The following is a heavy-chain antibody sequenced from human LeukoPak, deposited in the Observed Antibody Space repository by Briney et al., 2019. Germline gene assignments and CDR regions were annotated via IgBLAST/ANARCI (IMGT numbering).Heavy chain of an antibody. CDR1: GFTFSSYA. J-gene: IGHJ5*02. D-gene: IGHD3-22*01. Sequence: GGSLRLSCAASGFTFSSYAMSWVRQAPGKGLEWVSAISGSGGSTYYADSVKGRFTISRDNSKNTLYLQMNSPRAEDTAVYYCAKDVYDSSGYDWFDPWGQGTLVTVSS. CDR2: ISGSGGST. V-gene: IGHV3-23*01. CDR3: AKDVYDSSGYDWFDP.